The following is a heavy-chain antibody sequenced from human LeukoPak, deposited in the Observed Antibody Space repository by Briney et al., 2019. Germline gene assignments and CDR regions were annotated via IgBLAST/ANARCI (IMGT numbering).Heavy chain of an antibody. V-gene: IGHV3-33*01. Sequence: GGSLRLSCTASGFIFGGYAMSWVRQAPGQGLEWVALIWHDGSHKFYSNSVRGQFTISRDNSKNTVYLQMNNLRPDDTAVYYCARVIFGSGSYPDFWGQGTLVTVSS. CDR3: ARVIFGSGSYPDF. CDR1: GFIFGGYA. J-gene: IGHJ4*02. CDR2: IWHDGSHK. D-gene: IGHD3-10*01.